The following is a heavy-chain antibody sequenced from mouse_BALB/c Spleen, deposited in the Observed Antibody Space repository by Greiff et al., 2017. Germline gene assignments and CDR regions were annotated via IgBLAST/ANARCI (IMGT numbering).Heavy chain of an antibody. V-gene: IGHV5-6-5*01. J-gene: IGHJ2*01. CDR3: ARGAYYRYDGYYFDY. CDR2: ISSGGST. Sequence: EVNVVESGGGLVKPGGSLKLSCAASGFTFSSYAMSWVRQTPEKRLEWVASISSGGSTYYPDSVKGRFTISRDNARNILYLQMSSLRSEDTAMYYCARGAYYRYDGYYFDYWGQGTTLTVSS. D-gene: IGHD2-14*01. CDR1: GFTFSSYA.